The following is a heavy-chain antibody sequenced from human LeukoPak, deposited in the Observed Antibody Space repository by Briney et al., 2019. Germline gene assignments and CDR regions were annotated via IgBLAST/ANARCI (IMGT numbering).Heavy chain of an antibody. D-gene: IGHD2-15*01. CDR1: GFTFNKHW. Sequence: GGSLRLSCAASGFTFNKHWIHWVRQAPGKGLVWVSRVDSDGGGTTFVDFVKGRFTISRDNAKNTVYLQMSSLRVEDTAVYYCARGRPHLLPDSWGQGTLVTVSS. CDR2: VDSDGGGT. J-gene: IGHJ4*02. CDR3: ARGRPHLLPDS. V-gene: IGHV3-74*01.